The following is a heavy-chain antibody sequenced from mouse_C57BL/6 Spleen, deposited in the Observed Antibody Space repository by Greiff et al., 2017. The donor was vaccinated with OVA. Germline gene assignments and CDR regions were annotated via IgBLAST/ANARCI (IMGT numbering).Heavy chain of an antibody. Sequence: VQLQQSGPGLVKPSQSLSLTCSVTGYSITSCYYWNWIRQFPGNKLEWMGYISYDGSNNYNPSLKNRISITRDTSNNQFFLKFNSVTNEETDTYYCAMRKLFYVNYEGYFDVGGTETTDTVFS. J-gene: IGHJ1*03. CDR2: ISYDGSN. CDR1: GYSITSCYY. CDR3: AMRKLFYVNYEGYFDV. D-gene: IGHD2-1*01. V-gene: IGHV3-6*01.